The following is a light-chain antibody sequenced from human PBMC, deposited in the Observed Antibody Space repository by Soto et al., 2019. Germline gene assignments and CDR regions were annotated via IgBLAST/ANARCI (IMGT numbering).Light chain of an antibody. J-gene: IGLJ1*01. CDR1: ASDVGGYNY. V-gene: IGLV2-14*01. CDR2: AVS. CDR3: CSYTSRTTYV. Sequence: LTQPASVSGSPGQSITISCTGTASDVGGYNYVSWYQQHPGKAPKLMIHAVSNRPSGISSRFSGSKSGNTASLTISGLQSEDEADYFCCSYTSRTTYVFGTGTKVTVL.